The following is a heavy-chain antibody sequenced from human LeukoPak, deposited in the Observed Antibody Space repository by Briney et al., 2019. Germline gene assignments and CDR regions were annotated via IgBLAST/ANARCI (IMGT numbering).Heavy chain of an antibody. V-gene: IGHV3-9*01. CDR3: AKDTRGGTTSDFDY. D-gene: IGHD1-1*01. CDR1: GFTFDDCA. J-gene: IGHJ4*02. Sequence: GGSLRLSCAASGFTFDDCAMHWVRQAPGKGLEWVSGISWNSGSIGYADSVKGRFTISRDNAKNSLYLQMNSLRAEDTALYYCAKDTRGGTTSDFDYWGQGTLVTVSS. CDR2: ISWNSGSI.